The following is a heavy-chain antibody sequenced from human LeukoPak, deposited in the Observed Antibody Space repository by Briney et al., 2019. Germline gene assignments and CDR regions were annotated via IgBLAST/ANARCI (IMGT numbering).Heavy chain of an antibody. D-gene: IGHD6-19*01. J-gene: IGHJ4*02. V-gene: IGHV5-51*01. CDR2: IYPGDSDT. CDR1: GYSFTSYW. Sequence: GESLKISCKGSGYSFTSYWIGWVRRMPGKGLEGMGIIYPGDSDTRYSPSFQGQVTISADKSISTAYLQWSSLKASDTAMYYCARPRAGYSSGHYFDYWGQGTLVTVSS. CDR3: ARPRAGYSSGHYFDY.